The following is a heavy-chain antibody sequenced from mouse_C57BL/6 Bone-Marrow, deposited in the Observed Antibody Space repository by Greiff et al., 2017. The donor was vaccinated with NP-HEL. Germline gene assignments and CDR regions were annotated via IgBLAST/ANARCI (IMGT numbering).Heavy chain of an antibody. CDR3: GREGGLISWYFDV. J-gene: IGHJ1*03. V-gene: IGHV1-69*01. CDR2: IDPSDSYT. D-gene: IGHD2-2*01. Sequence: QVQLQQPGAELVMPGASVKLSCKASGYTFTSYWMHWVKQRPGQGLEWIGEIDPSDSYTNYNQKFKGKSTLTVDKSSSTAYMQLSSLTSEDFAVYYCGREGGLISWYFDVWGTGTTVTVSS. CDR1: GYTFTSYW.